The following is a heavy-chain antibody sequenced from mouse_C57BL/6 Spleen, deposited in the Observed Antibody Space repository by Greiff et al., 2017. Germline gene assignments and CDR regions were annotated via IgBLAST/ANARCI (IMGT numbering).Heavy chain of an antibody. CDR1: GYTFTSYW. CDR3: ARGSAGYGYAMDY. D-gene: IGHD3-2*02. J-gene: IGHJ4*01. Sequence: QVQLQQPGTELVKPGASVKLSCKASGYTFTSYWMHWVKQRPGQGLEWIGNINPSNGGTNYNEKFKSKATLTVDKYSSTAYMQLSSLTSEDSAVYYCARGSAGYGYAMDYWGQGTSVTVSS. V-gene: IGHV1-53*01. CDR2: INPSNGGT.